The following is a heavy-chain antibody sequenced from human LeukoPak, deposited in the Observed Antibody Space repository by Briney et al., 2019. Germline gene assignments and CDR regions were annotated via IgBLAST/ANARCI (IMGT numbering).Heavy chain of an antibody. V-gene: IGHV3-23*01. D-gene: IGHD2-15*01. CDR2: ISGSGGST. Sequence: GGSLRLSCAASGLTFSSYAMSWVRQAPGKGLEWVSAISGSGGSTYYADSVKGRFTISRDNSKNTLYLQMNSLRAEDTAVYYCARQNPGYCSGGSCLFDYWGQGTLVTVSS. CDR1: GLTFSSYA. J-gene: IGHJ4*02. CDR3: ARQNPGYCSGGSCLFDY.